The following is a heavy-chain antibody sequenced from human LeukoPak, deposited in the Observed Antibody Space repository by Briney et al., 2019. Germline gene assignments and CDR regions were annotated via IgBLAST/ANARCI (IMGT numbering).Heavy chain of an antibody. Sequence: PGGSLRLSCAASGFTFSSYGMHWVRQAPGMGLEWVAFIRYDGSNKYYADSVKGRFTISRDNSKNTLYLQMDSLRAEDTAVYYCAKDTVPAAPRSFSFDYWGQGTLVTVSS. D-gene: IGHD2-2*01. CDR1: GFTFSSYG. CDR3: AKDTVPAAPRSFSFDY. CDR2: IRYDGSNK. V-gene: IGHV3-30*02. J-gene: IGHJ4*02.